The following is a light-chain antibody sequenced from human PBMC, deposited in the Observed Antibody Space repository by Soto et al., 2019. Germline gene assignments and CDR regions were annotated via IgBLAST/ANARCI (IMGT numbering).Light chain of an antibody. CDR1: QTISSW. V-gene: IGKV1-5*03. J-gene: IGKJ1*01. Sequence: DIQMTQSPSTLSGSVGDRVTITCRASQTISSWLAWYQQKPGKAPKLLIYKASTLKSGVPSRFSGSGSGTEFTLTISSLQPDDCATYYCQHYNSYSEAFGQGTKVEI. CDR3: QHYNSYSEA. CDR2: KAS.